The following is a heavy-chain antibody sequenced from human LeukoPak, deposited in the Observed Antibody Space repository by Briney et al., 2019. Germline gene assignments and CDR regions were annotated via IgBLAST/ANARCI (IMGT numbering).Heavy chain of an antibody. CDR2: ISGSVGGP. V-gene: IGHV3-23*01. CDR1: GFTFSKYA. Sequence: GGSLRLSCAASGFTFSKYAMTWVRQAPGKGLEWVSGISGSVGGPYYADSVKGRFTISRDKSKNTLYLQMHSLRADDTAVYYCARDRDGTGNYPLDYWGQGTLVIVSS. D-gene: IGHD3-10*01. CDR3: ARDRDGTGNYPLDY. J-gene: IGHJ4*02.